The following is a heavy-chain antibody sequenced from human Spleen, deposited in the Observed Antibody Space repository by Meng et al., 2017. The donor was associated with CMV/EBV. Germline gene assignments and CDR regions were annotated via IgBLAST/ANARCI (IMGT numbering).Heavy chain of an antibody. J-gene: IGHJ1*01. D-gene: IGHD6-19*01. CDR3: ASPVAGNIEYFHY. CDR1: GFNFSTYW. V-gene: IGHV3-74*01. CDR2: INSDGSRT. Sequence: CAATGFNFSTYWMHWVRQAPGKGLVWVSRINSDGSRTYYADSVKGRFTISRDNAKNTLYLQMNSLRAEDTAVYYCASPVAGNIEYFHYWGQGTLVTVSS.